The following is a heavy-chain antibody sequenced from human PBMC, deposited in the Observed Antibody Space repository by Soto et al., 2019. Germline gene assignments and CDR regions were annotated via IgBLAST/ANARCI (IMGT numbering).Heavy chain of an antibody. V-gene: IGHV4-39*01. J-gene: IGHJ3*02. Sequence: SETLSLTCTVSGGSISSSSYYWGWIRQPPGKGLEWIGSIYYSGSTYYNPSLKSRVTISVDTSKNQFSLKLSSVTAADTAVYYCARRASSLTYYDYIWGSYRSPPDAFDIWGQGTMVTVSS. CDR3: ARRASSLTYYDYIWGSYRSPPDAFDI. D-gene: IGHD3-16*02. CDR1: GGSISSSSYY. CDR2: IYYSGST.